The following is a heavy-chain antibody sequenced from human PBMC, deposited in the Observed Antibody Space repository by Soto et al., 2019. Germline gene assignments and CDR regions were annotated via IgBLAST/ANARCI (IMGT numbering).Heavy chain of an antibody. CDR3: AQDAAGNSG. CDR1: GFTFSSNA. V-gene: IGHV3-23*01. CDR2: ISGSGGST. Sequence: EVQLLESGGGLVQPGGSLRLSGAASGFTFSSNAMSWVRQAQGKGLEWVSAISGSGGSTWYADSVKGRFTISRDNSKNTLHLQMNSLSAEDTAVYYCAQDAAGNSGWGQGTLVIVSS. J-gene: IGHJ4*02. D-gene: IGHD6-13*01.